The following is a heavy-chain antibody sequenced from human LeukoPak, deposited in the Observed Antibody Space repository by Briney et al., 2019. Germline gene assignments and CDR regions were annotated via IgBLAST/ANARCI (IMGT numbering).Heavy chain of an antibody. J-gene: IGHJ4*02. CDR1: GFTFSSYW. CDR3: ARAYCSSTRCSYYFDS. V-gene: IGHV3-7*01. Sequence: GGSLRLSCAASGFTFSSYWMSWVRQAPGKGLEWVANIKQDGSEKYYVDSVKGRFTISRDNAKNSLYLQMNSLRAEDTAVYYCARAYCSSTRCSYYFDSWGQGTLVTVSS. CDR2: IKQDGSEK. D-gene: IGHD2-2*01.